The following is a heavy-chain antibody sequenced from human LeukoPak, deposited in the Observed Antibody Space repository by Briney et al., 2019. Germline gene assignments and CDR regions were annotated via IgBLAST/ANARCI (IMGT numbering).Heavy chain of an antibody. D-gene: IGHD3-10*01. CDR2: ISSSSSTI. Sequence: PGGSLRLSCAASGFTFSGFGMNWVRQAPGKGLEWVSYISSSSSTIYYADSVKGRFTISRDNSKNTLYLQMNSLRAEDTAMYYCARDPKYYGSGSYFDYWGQGTLVTVSS. J-gene: IGHJ4*02. CDR1: GFTFSGFG. CDR3: ARDPKYYGSGSYFDY. V-gene: IGHV3-48*01.